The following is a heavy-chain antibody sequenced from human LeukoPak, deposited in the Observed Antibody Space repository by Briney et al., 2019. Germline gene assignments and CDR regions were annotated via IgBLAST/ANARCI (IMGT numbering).Heavy chain of an antibody. CDR3: ARDRGGSSWYYFDN. D-gene: IGHD6-13*01. J-gene: IGHJ4*02. V-gene: IGHV6-1*01. CDR2: TYYRSKWYN. CDR1: GDSVSRDTAA. Sequence: SQTLSLTCAISGDSVSRDTAAWTWVRQSPSRGLEWLGRTYYRSKWYNDYAVSVKSRITINPDTFKNQFSLQLNSVTPEDTAVYYCARDRGGSSWYYFDNWGQGSLVTVSS.